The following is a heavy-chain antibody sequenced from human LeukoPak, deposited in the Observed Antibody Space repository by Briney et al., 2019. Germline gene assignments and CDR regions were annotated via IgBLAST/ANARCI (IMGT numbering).Heavy chain of an antibody. CDR2: INHSGST. CDR1: GGSFSGYY. J-gene: IGHJ5*02. CDR3: AGEKIAVAGCGFDP. V-gene: IGHV4-34*01. D-gene: IGHD6-19*01. Sequence: SETLSLTCAVYGGSFSGYYWSWIRQPPGKGLEWIGEINHSGSTNYNPSLKSRVTISVDTSKNQFSLKLSSVTAADTAVYYCAGEKIAVAGCGFDPWGQGTLVTVSS.